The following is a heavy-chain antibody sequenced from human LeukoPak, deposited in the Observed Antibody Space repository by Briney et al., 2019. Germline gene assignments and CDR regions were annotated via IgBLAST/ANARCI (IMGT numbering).Heavy chain of an antibody. CDR2: MNPNSGNT. Sequence: GASVKVSCKASGYTFSSYDINWVRQATGQGLEWMGWMNPNSGNTGYAQKFQGRATMTRNTSISTAYMELSSLRSEDTAVYYCARAMRKLERRPYYYYYMDVWGKGTTVTVSS. CDR1: GYTFSSYD. D-gene: IGHD1-1*01. CDR3: ARAMRKLERRPYYYYYMDV. J-gene: IGHJ6*03. V-gene: IGHV1-8*01.